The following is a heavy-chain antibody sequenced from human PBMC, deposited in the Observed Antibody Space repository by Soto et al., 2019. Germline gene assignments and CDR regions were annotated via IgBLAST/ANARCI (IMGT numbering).Heavy chain of an antibody. J-gene: IGHJ5*02. CDR3: ARGLDRYCSSTSCYNWFDP. Sequence: SVTVSCKASGGTISSYAICWVRQAPGQGLEWMGGIIPIFGTANYAQKFQGRVTITADESTSTAYMELSSLRSEDTAVYYCARGLDRYCSSTSCYNWFDPWGQGTLVTVSS. V-gene: IGHV1-69*13. CDR2: IIPIFGTA. D-gene: IGHD2-2*01. CDR1: GGTISSYA.